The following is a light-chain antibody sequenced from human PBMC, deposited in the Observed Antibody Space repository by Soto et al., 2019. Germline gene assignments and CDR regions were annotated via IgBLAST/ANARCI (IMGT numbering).Light chain of an antibody. J-gene: IGKJ2*01. V-gene: IGKV1-27*01. CDR2: AAS. Sequence: DIQMTQSPSSLSASVGDRVTITCRASQGISNYLAWYQQKPGKVPKLLIYAASNLQPGVPSRFSGSGSGTDFTLPISSLQPEDVATNYCQKYNSAPHTFGQGTKLEIK. CDR3: QKYNSAPHT. CDR1: QGISNY.